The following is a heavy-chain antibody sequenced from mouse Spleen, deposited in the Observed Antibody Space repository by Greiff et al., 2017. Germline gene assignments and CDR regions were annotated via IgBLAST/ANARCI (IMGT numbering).Heavy chain of an antibody. CDR2: IWSDGST. J-gene: IGHJ1*01. D-gene: IGHD2-14*01. Sequence: VKVVESGPGLVAPSQSLSITCTVSGFSLTSYGVHWVRQPPGKGLEWLVVIWSDGSTTYNSALKSRLSISKDNSKSQVFLKMNSLQTDDTAMYYCARNGVRLWYFDVWGAGTTVTVSS. V-gene: IGHV2-6*02. CDR3: ARNGVRLWYFDV. CDR1: GFSLTSYG.